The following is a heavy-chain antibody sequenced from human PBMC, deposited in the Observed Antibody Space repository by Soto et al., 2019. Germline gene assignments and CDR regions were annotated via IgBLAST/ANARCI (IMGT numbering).Heavy chain of an antibody. CDR3: ARGDLGITMVRGVIIPTKGMFDY. V-gene: IGHV4-34*01. CDR1: GGSFSGYY. J-gene: IGHJ4*02. CDR2: INHSGST. D-gene: IGHD3-10*01. Sequence: PSETLSLTCAVYGGSFSGYYWSWIRQPPGKGLEWVGEINHSGSTNYNPSLKSRVTISVDTSKNQFSLKLSSMTAADTAVYYCARGDLGITMVRGVIIPTKGMFDYWGQGTLVTVSS.